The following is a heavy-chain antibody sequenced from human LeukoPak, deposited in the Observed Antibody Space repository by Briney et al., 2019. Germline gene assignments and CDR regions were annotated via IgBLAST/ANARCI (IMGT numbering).Heavy chain of an antibody. CDR2: IYYSGST. D-gene: IGHD3-3*01. Sequence: SETLSLTCTVSGGSISSYYWSWIRQPPGKGLEWIGIIYYSGSTNYNPSLKSRVTISVDTSKNQFSLKLSSVTAADTAVYYCAREAVYYDFWSGYYTYGNFDYWGQGTLVTVSS. CDR1: GGSISSYY. J-gene: IGHJ4*02. CDR3: AREAVYYDFWSGYYTYGNFDY. V-gene: IGHV4-59*01.